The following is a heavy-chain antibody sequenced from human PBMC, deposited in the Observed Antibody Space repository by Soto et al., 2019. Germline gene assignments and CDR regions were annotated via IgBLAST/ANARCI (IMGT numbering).Heavy chain of an antibody. V-gene: IGHV3-30-3*01. CDR3: ARDSEAYCGGDCYSDLYNWFDP. D-gene: IGHD2-21*02. CDR2: ISYDGSNK. Sequence: LRLSCAASGFTFSSYAMHWVRQAPGKGLEWVAVISYDGSNKYYADSVKGRFTISRDNSKNTLYLQMNSLRAEDTAVYYCARDSEAYCGGDCYSDLYNWFDPWGQGTLVTVSS. CDR1: GFTFSSYA. J-gene: IGHJ5*02.